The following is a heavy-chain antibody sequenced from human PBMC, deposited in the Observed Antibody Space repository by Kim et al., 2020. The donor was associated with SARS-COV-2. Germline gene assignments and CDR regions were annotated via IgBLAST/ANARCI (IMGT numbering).Heavy chain of an antibody. CDR1: GGTFSNSP. D-gene: IGHD3-16*01. CDR3: ARDHDTDMIKAWFDP. V-gene: IGHV1-69*04. J-gene: IGHJ5*02. Sequence: SVKVSCKAFGGTFSNSPISWVRQAPGQGLEWMGRIIPNVGIANYAQIFQGRVSITADKSTNTAYMELSSLRYEDTALYYCARDHDTDMIKAWFDPWGQGTRLTVSS. CDR2: IIPNVGIA.